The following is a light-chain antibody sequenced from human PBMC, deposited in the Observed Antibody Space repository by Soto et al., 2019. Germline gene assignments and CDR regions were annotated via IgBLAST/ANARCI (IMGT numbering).Light chain of an antibody. CDR2: DAS. J-gene: IGKJ2*01. Sequence: EIVLTQSPATLSLSPGEGATLSCRASQSVSSYLAWYQQKPGQAPRLLIYDASNRATGIPARFSGSGSGTDFTLTISSLAPEDFAVYYCQQRSNWPPTFGQGTKLEIK. V-gene: IGKV3-11*01. CDR3: QQRSNWPPT. CDR1: QSVSSY.